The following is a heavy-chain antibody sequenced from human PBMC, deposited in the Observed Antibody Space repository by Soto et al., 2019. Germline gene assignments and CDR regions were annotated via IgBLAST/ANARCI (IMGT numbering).Heavy chain of an antibody. Sequence: LRLSCAASGFTFSTYSINWVRQAPGKGLEWVSYISSSSSALYYADSVKGRFTVSREDAKNSLYLQMNNLRAGDTAVYYCVRRLRSGGHCPGIGFDHWGQGTLVTVSS. CDR2: ISSSSSAL. D-gene: IGHD2-21*02. CDR3: VRRLRSGGHCPGIGFDH. CDR1: GFTFSTYS. J-gene: IGHJ4*02. V-gene: IGHV3-48*01.